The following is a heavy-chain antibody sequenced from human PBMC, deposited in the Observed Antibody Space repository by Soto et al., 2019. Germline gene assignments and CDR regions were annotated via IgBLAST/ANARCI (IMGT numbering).Heavy chain of an antibody. V-gene: IGHV1-2*02. CDR2: INPNSGGT. CDR3: ARAERLGGYFDY. CDR1: GYTFTDYY. Sequence: ASVKVSCKASGYTFTDYYVHWVRQAPGQGLEWMGWINPNSGGTNYAQKFQGRVTMTRDTSISTAYMELSRLRSDDTAVYYCARAERLGGYFDYWGQGTLVTVSS. J-gene: IGHJ4*02.